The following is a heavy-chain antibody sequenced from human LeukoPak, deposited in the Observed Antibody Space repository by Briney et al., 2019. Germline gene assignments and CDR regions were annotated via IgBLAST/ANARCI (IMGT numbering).Heavy chain of an antibody. V-gene: IGHV3-53*01. CDR3: ARVGDHYHWYLDL. Sequence: GGSLTLSCAASGFTVSTNYMNWVRQAPGKGLEWVSILYSGSSTCYADSMKGGFTISRDDSKNTLYLQMNSLRADDTAVYYCARVGDHYHWYLDLWGRGTHVTVSS. CDR2: LYSGSST. CDR1: GFTVSTNY. D-gene: IGHD3-10*01. J-gene: IGHJ2*01.